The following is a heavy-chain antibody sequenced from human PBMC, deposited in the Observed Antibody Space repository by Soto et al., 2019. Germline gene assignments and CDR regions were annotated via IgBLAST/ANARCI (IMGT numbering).Heavy chain of an antibody. J-gene: IGHJ2*01. CDR1: GVSISTYY. D-gene: IGHD3-3*01. Sequence: QVQLQESGPGLVKPSETLSLTCTISGVSISTYYWSWIRQPPGKGLEWIGYIYYNGITNYNPSLKSQVAMSIDTSKNHFSLKLTSVTTADTAVYYCARVTLPSTLFGVGRDWYFDLWGRGTLVTVSS. CDR3: ARVTLPSTLFGVGRDWYFDL. CDR2: IYYNGIT. V-gene: IGHV4-59*01.